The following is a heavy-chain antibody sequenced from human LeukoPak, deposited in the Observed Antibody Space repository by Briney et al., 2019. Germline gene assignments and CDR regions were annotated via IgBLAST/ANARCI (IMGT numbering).Heavy chain of an antibody. CDR1: GYTFTSYD. V-gene: IGHV1-18*01. J-gene: IGHJ4*02. D-gene: IGHD3-3*01. CDR2: IGAYNGNT. CDR3: ARLLFDFWSGYYPSLDY. Sequence: ASVKVSCKASGYTFTSYDISWVRQAPGQGLEWMGWIGAYNGNTNYAQKLQGRVTMTTGTSTSTAYMELRSLRSDDTAVFYCARLLFDFWSGYYPSLDYWGQGTLVTVSS.